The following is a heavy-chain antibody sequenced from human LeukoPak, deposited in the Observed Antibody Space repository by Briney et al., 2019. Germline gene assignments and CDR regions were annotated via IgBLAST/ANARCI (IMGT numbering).Heavy chain of an antibody. D-gene: IGHD6-6*01. CDR2: IYYSGST. Sequence: SETLSLTCTVSGGSISSYYWSWIRQPPGKGLEWIGYIYYSGSTNYNPSLKSRVTISVDTSKNQFSLKLSSVTAADTAVYYCARMYSSSVFGFDYWGQETLVTVSS. V-gene: IGHV4-59*01. J-gene: IGHJ4*02. CDR3: ARMYSSSVFGFDY. CDR1: GGSISSYY.